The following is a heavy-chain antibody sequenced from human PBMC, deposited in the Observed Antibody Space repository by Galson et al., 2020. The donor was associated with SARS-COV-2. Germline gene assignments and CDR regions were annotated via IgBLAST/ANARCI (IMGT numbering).Heavy chain of an antibody. D-gene: IGHD2-15*01. CDR3: ARVVWSGGSCYPGNY. CDR2: IKHDGSGK. CDR1: GFGFSYYW. Sequence: GESLKISCAASGFGFSYYWMSWVRQAPGRGLEWVASIKHDGSGKYYVDSVKGRFTISRDNPKNSLYLQMNNLRVEDTAVYHCARVVWSGGSCYPGNYWGQGTLVTVSS. V-gene: IGHV3-7*03. J-gene: IGHJ4*02.